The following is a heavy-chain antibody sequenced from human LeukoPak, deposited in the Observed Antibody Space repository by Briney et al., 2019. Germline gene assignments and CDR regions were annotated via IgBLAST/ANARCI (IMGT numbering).Heavy chain of an antibody. J-gene: IGHJ4*02. CDR3: AKAWFGELLLFDY. V-gene: IGHV3-23*01. CDR2: ISGSGGTT. CDR1: GFTFSSYW. D-gene: IGHD1-26*01. Sequence: SGGSLRLSCAASGFTFSSYWMHWVRQAPGKGLVWVSAISGSGGTTYYADSVKGRFTISRDNSKNTPYLQMNSLTAEDTAVYYCAKAWFGELLLFDYWGQGTLVTVSS.